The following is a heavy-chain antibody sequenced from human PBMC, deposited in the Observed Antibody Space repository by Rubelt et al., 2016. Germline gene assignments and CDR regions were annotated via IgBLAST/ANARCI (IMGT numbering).Heavy chain of an antibody. J-gene: IGHJ4*02. D-gene: IGHD3-10*01. CDR1: GYTFTSYD. CDR3: ARDPGPRGNDY. V-gene: IGHV1-8*01. Sequence: QLQLVQSGAEVKKPGASVKVSCKASGYTFTSYDINWVRQATGQGLELMGWMNHNSGNTGYAQKFKGRVTMTRNTYISTAYMELSSLGAEETAVYYCARDPGPRGNDYWGQGTLVTVSS. CDR2: MNHNSGNT.